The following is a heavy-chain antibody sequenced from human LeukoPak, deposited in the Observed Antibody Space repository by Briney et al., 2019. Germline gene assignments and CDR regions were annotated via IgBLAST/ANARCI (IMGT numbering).Heavy chain of an antibody. CDR1: GFTFSSYS. V-gene: IGHV3-48*02. D-gene: IGHD3-3*01. CDR2: VSYSSSTI. J-gene: IGHJ4*02. Sequence: PGGSLRLSCAASGFTFSSYSMNWVRQAPGKGLEWISYVSYSSSTIYYADSVKGRFTISRDNAKNSLYLQMNSLRDEDTAVYYCARVGILEWFSFDYWGQGTLVTVSS. CDR3: ARVGILEWFSFDY.